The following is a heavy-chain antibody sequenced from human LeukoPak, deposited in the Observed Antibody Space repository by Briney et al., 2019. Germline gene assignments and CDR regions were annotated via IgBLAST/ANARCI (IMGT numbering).Heavy chain of an antibody. CDR1: GYTFTSYY. J-gene: IGHJ4*02. CDR2: MNPNSGNT. Sequence: ASVKVSCKASGYTFTSYYMHWVRQAPGQGLEWMGWMNPNSGNTGYAQKFQGRVTITRNTSISTAYMELSSLRSEDTAVYYCARRIVGLDYWGQGTLVTVSS. CDR3: ARRIVGLDY. D-gene: IGHD2-15*01. V-gene: IGHV1-8*03.